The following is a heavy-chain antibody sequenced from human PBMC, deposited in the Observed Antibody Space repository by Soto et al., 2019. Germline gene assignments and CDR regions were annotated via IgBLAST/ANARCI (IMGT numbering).Heavy chain of an antibody. V-gene: IGHV3-13*05. CDR3: ARGVDITGTYGGMDV. Sequence: GGSLTLSCAASGFTFSSYDMHWVRQATGKGLEWVSAIGTAGDPYYPGSVKGRFTISRENAKNALYLQMNSLRGGDTAVYYCARGVDITGTYGGMDVWGQGTTVTVSS. CDR2: IGTAGDP. J-gene: IGHJ6*02. CDR1: GFTFSSYD. D-gene: IGHD1-20*01.